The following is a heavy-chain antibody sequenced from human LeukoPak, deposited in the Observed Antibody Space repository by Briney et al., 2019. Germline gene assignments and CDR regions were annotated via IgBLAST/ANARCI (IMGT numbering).Heavy chain of an antibody. V-gene: IGHV4-59*08. CDR2: IYYSGST. J-gene: IGHJ3*02. CDR3: ARPPYGGKGAFDI. Sequence: SETLSLTCTVSGGSISSYYWSWIRQPPGKGLEWIGYIYYSGSTNYNPSLKSRVTISVDTSKNQFSLKLSSVTAADTAVYHCARPPYGGKGAFDIWGQGTMVTVSS. D-gene: IGHD4-23*01. CDR1: GGSISSYY.